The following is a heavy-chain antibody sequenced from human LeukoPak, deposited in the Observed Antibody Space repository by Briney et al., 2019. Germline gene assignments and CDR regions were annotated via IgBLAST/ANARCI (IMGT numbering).Heavy chain of an antibody. CDR2: IIPILGTA. Sequence: GASVRVSCKASGGTFSSYAISWVRQAPGQGLEWMGGIIPILGTANYAQKFQGRVTITADKSTSTAYMELSSLRSEDTAVYYCARGGYCSGGSCYMLGDYYGMDVWGKGTTVTVSS. D-gene: IGHD2-15*01. CDR3: ARGGYCSGGSCYMLGDYYGMDV. CDR1: GGTFSSYA. J-gene: IGHJ6*04. V-gene: IGHV1-69*10.